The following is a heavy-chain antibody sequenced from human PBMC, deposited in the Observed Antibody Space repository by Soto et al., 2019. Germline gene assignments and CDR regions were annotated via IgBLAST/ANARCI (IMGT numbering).Heavy chain of an antibody. V-gene: IGHV4-31*02. CDR2: IYYSGST. D-gene: IGHD3-3*01. Sequence: SETLSLTCTVSGGSISSGGYYWSWIRQHPGKGLEWIGHIYYSGSTYYNPSLKSRVTISVDTSKNQFSLKLSSVTAADTAVYYCARATKPLFVDYWGQGTLVTVSS. J-gene: IGHJ4*02. CDR3: ARATKPLFVDY. CDR1: GGSISSGGYY.